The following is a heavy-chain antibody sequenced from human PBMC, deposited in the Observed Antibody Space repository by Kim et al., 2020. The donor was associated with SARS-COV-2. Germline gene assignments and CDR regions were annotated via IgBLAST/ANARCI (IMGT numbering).Heavy chain of an antibody. CDR3: AREVTVTPDAFDI. V-gene: IGHV3-48*03. CDR2: ISGSGRGI. Sequence: GGSLRLSCAASGFSFSTYAMSWVRRAPGKGLEWVSYISGSGRGIHYADSVKGRFTISRDNAKKSLFLQMNSLRAEDTAVYYCAREVTVTPDAFDIWGQGTLVTVSS. CDR1: GFSFSTYA. D-gene: IGHD2-21*02. J-gene: IGHJ3*02.